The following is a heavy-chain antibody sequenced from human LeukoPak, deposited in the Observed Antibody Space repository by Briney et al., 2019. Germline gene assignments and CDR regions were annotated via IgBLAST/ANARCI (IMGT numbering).Heavy chain of an antibody. Sequence: PSETLSLTCTVSGGSISSSSYYWGWIRQPPGKGLEWIGSIYYSGSTYYNPSLKSRVTISVDTSKNQFSLKLSSVTAADTAVYYCASFPSYYYDSSGYYSGYWGQGTLVTVSS. CDR3: ASFPSYYYDSSGYYSGY. CDR1: GGSISSSSYY. CDR2: IYYSGST. J-gene: IGHJ4*02. D-gene: IGHD3-22*01. V-gene: IGHV4-39*07.